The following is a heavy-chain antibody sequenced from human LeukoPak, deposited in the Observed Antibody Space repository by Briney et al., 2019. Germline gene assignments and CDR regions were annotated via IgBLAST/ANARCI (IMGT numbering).Heavy chain of an antibody. Sequence: GGSLRLSCAASGFTFSSYGMHWVRQAPGKGLEWVAVISYDGSNKYYADSVKGRFTISRDNSKNTLYLQMNSLRAEDTAVYYCARGAHPMDYWGQGTLVTVSS. CDR1: GFTFSSYG. CDR2: ISYDGSNK. J-gene: IGHJ4*02. V-gene: IGHV3-30*03. CDR3: ARGAHPMDY.